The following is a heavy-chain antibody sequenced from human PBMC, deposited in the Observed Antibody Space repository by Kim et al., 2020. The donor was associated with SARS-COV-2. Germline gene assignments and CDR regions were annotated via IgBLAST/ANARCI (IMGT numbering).Heavy chain of an antibody. V-gene: IGHV3-33*06. Sequence: GGSLRLSCAASGFTFSSYGMHWVRQAPGKGLEGVAVIWYDGSKKYYVDSVKGRFTISRDNSKNTLYLQMNSLRAEDTAVYYCANGGSSSSWAHLYWGQGTLVIVSS. CDR2: IWYDGSKK. CDR1: GFTFSSYG. J-gene: IGHJ4*02. D-gene: IGHD2-2*01. CDR3: ANGGSSSSWAHLY.